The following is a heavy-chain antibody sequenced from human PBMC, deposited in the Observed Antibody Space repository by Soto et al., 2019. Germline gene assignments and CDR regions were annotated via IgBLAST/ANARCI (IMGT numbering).Heavy chain of an antibody. CDR1: GGSISSGDYY. Sequence: ASETLSLTCTVSGGSISSGDYYWSWIRQPPGKGLEWIGYFYFSGSTYYISSLKSRVTISVDTSKNQFSLKLCSVTAADTAVYYCARAESSLMVRGVIAATPLNWFDPWGQGTLVTVSS. D-gene: IGHD3-10*01. J-gene: IGHJ5*02. CDR2: FYFSGST. V-gene: IGHV4-30-4*01. CDR3: ARAESSLMVRGVIAATPLNWFDP.